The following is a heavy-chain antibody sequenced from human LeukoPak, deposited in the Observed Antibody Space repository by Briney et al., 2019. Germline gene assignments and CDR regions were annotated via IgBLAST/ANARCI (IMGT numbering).Heavy chain of an antibody. CDR3: AKAPPNYDFWSGTGFDP. Sequence: GGSLRLSCAASGFTSSSYAMSWVRQAPGKGLEWVSAISGSGGSTYYADSVKGRFTISRDNSKNTLYLQMNSLRAEDTAVYYCAKAPPNYDFWSGTGFDPWGQGTLVTVSS. J-gene: IGHJ5*02. V-gene: IGHV3-23*01. CDR1: GFTSSSYA. CDR2: ISGSGGST. D-gene: IGHD3-3*01.